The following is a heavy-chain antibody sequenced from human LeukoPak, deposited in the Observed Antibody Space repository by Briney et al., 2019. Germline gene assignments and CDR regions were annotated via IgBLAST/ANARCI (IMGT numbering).Heavy chain of an antibody. CDR2: IKGDASEK. Sequence: GGSLRLSCAVSGFSINNYWMTWYRQAPGKGLECVAHIKGDASEKYYLDSVKGRFTISRDNAKNSLYLQMNSLRAEDTAVYYCARQAGVTWGQGTLVTVSS. CDR1: GFSINNYW. D-gene: IGHD6-19*01. V-gene: IGHV3-7*01. CDR3: ARQAGVT. J-gene: IGHJ5*02.